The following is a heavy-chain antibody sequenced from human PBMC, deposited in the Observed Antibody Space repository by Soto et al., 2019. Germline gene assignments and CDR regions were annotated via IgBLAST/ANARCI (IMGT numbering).Heavy chain of an antibody. Sequence: SETLSLTCAVYGGSFSGYYWSWIRQPPGKGLEWIGEINHSGSTNYNPSLKSRVTISVDTSKNQFSLKLSSVTAADTAVYYCANRGYSFGDRYYYYYYYMDVWGKGTTVTVSS. V-gene: IGHV4-34*01. CDR3: ANRGYSFGDRYYYYYYYMDV. CDR1: GGSFSGYY. D-gene: IGHD5-18*01. CDR2: INHSGST. J-gene: IGHJ6*03.